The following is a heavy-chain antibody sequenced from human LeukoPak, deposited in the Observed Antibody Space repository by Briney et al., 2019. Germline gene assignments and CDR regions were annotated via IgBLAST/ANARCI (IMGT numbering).Heavy chain of an antibody. J-gene: IGHJ4*02. D-gene: IGHD3-3*01. CDR1: GLTFNKNG. V-gene: IGHV3-30*02. Sequence: GRSLRLSCAAFGLTFNKNGMDSVGQPARKGLEWFSFIRNDGHDKTYASSVKGPFTISRDNSKHTLYLQMNSLRPEDTALYYCVIDFECSFDSWDQGTLVTVSS. CDR2: IRNDGHDK. CDR3: VIDFECSFDS.